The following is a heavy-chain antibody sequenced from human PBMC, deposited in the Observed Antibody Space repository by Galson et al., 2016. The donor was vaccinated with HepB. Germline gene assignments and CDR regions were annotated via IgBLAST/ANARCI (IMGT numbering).Heavy chain of an antibody. CDR2: ISASGGSK. D-gene: IGHD1-7*01. Sequence: SLRLSCAGSGLSLSPYAMSWGRQAPGKGLEWVSGISASGGSKTYADSVRGRFIISRDNSNNKLFLQMNSLRAEDTAVYYCARIIKTGTTSHFDYWGQGTLVTVSS. J-gene: IGHJ4*02. CDR1: GLSLSPYA. CDR3: ARIIKTGTTSHFDY. V-gene: IGHV3-23*01.